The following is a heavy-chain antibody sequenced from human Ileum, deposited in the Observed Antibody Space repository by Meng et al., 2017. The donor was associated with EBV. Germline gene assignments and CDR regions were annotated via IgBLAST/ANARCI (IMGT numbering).Heavy chain of an antibody. Sequence: QVHLVQVGAEVKQPGASVKVSCKASGFTFTDYVIQWVRQAPGQRPEWMGWIIVGTGRTEYSQNLQGRVTITWDTSASTAYMELSSLRSEDTAVYYCARDSVIAAGSYCDYWGQGALVTVSS. D-gene: IGHD6-13*01. V-gene: IGHV1-3*01. CDR3: ARDSVIAAGSYCDY. CDR1: GFTFTDYV. J-gene: IGHJ4*02. CDR2: IIVGTGRT.